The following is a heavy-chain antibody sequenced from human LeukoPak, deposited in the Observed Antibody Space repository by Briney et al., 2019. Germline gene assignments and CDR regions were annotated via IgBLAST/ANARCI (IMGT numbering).Heavy chain of an antibody. CDR3: ARGGYRFDY. J-gene: IGHJ4*02. Sequence: GGSLRLSCAASGFTLSGYWMSWVRQAPGKGLEWVARLHAEGMERHFVDSVKGRFTLSRDYHKHSLYVQMYRLSRGDRPVFSFARGGYRFDYLGQGTLVTVSS. CDR1: GFTLSGYW. CDR2: LHAEGMER. D-gene: IGHD5-12*01. V-gene: IGHV3-7*01.